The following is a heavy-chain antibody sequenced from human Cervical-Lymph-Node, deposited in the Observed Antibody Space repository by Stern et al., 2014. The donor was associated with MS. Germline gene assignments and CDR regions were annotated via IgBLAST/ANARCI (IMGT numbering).Heavy chain of an antibody. V-gene: IGHV1-69*06. D-gene: IGHD3-9*01. J-gene: IGHJ4*02. Sequence: QLVQSGAEVKKLGSSVKVSCKASGDTFISYAITWGRRAPGQGLEWMGYIIPMFGTANYAQKFQDRVTITADKSTSTAYMEVNSLNSEDTAVYYCAGPRYNSWGQGTQVIVSS. CDR2: IIPMFGTA. CDR3: AGPRYNS. CDR1: GDTFISYA.